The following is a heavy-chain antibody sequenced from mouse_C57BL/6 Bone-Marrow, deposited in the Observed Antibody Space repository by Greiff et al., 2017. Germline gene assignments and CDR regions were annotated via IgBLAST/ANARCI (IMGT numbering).Heavy chain of an antibody. Sequence: QVQLQQPGAELVRPGTSVKLSCKASGYTFTSYWMHWVKQRPGQGLEWIGVIDPSDSYTNYNQKFKGKAPLTVDTSSSTAYMQLSSLTSEDSAVYYCARAGVYYGSSLAWFAYWGQGTLVTVSA. D-gene: IGHD1-1*01. V-gene: IGHV1-59*01. CDR2: IDPSDSYT. J-gene: IGHJ3*01. CDR1: GYTFTSYW. CDR3: ARAGVYYGSSLAWFAY.